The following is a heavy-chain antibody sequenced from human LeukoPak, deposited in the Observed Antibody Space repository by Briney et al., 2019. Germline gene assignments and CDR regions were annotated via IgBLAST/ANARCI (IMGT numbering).Heavy chain of an antibody. J-gene: IGHJ4*02. CDR3: AREAPTGDFDY. CDR1: GGTFSSYA. CDR2: IIPILGIA. Sequence: ASVKISCKASGGTFSSYAISWVRQAPGQGLEWMGRIIPILGIANYAQKFQGRVTITTDESTSTAYMELSSLRSEDTAVYYCAREAPTGDFDYWGQGTLVTVSS. V-gene: IGHV1-69*04. D-gene: IGHD7-27*01.